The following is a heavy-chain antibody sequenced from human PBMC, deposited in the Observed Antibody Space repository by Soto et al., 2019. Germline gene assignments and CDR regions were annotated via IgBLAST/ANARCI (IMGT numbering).Heavy chain of an antibody. CDR2: INTGNGNT. V-gene: IGHV1-3*04. CDR1: GYAFTSYL. CDR3: ASGNCGYICYHDY. Sequence: SVKVSCKPSGYAFTSYLLYWVRQAPGQRLEWMGWINTGNGNTKYSQKFQGRVTITRDTSASTAYMELSSLTSEDTAVYYCASGNCGYICYHDYWGQGTLVTVSS. D-gene: IGHD5-12*01. J-gene: IGHJ4*02.